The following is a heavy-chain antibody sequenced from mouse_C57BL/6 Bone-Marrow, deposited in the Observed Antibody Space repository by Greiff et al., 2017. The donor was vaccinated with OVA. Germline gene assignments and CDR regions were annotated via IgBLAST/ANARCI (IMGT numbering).Heavy chain of an antibody. D-gene: IGHD1-1*01. CDR2: IDPSDSET. V-gene: IGHV1-52*01. J-gene: IGHJ1*03. CDR3: AKATTVVDWYFDV. Sequence: VQLQQPGAELVRPGSSVKLSCKASGYTFTSYWMHWVKQRPIQGLEWIGNIDPSDSETHYNQKFKDKATLTVDKSSSTAYMQLSSLTSEDSEVDYCAKATTVVDWYFDVWGTGTTVTVSS. CDR1: GYTFTSYW.